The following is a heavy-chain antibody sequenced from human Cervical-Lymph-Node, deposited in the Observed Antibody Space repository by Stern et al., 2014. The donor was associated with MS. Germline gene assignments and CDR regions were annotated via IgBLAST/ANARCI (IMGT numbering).Heavy chain of an antibody. CDR3: ARRDYYDSSGYYGDAFDI. D-gene: IGHD3-22*01. CDR2: SIPLFGTT. V-gene: IGHV1-69*01. Sequence: VQLVQSGAEVKKPGSSVKVSCKASGGTFSSYAITWVRQAPGRGLEWMGESIPLFGTTKYGQRFRGRGTIIADGVGPKANMELSSLRSEDTAVYYCARRDYYDSSGYYGDAFDIWGQGTMVTVSS. J-gene: IGHJ3*02. CDR1: GGTFSSYA.